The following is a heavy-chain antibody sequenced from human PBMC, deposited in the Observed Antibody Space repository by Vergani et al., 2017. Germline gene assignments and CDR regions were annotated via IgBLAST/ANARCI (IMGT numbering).Heavy chain of an antibody. J-gene: IGHJ3*02. D-gene: IGHD2-2*02. V-gene: IGHV3-23*01. Sequence: EVQLLESGGGLVQPGGSLRLSCAASGFTFSSYAMSWVRQAPGKGLEWVSAISGSGGSTYYEDSVKGRFTISRDNSKNTLYLQMNSLRAEDTAVYYCAKDFCXSTSCYTPPDAFDIWGQGTMVTVSS. CDR1: GFTFSSYA. CDR3: AKDFCXSTSCYTPPDAFDI. CDR2: ISGSGGST.